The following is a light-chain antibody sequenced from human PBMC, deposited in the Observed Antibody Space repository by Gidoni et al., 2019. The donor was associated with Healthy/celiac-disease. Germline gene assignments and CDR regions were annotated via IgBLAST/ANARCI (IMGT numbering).Light chain of an antibody. J-gene: IGKJ5*01. V-gene: IGKV1-39*01. CDR2: AAS. CDR1: QSISSY. CDR3: QQSYSTPIT. Sequence: DIQMTPSPPSLSASVGDRVTITCRASQSISSYLNWYQQKPGKAPKLLIYAASSLQSGVPSRFSGSGSGTDFTLTINSLQPEDFATYYCQQSYSTPITFGQGTRLEIK.